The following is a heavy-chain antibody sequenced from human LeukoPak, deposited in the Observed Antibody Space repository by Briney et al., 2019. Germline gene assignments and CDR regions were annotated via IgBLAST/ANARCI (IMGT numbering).Heavy chain of an antibody. D-gene: IGHD5-24*01. V-gene: IGHV1-2*02. Sequence: ASVKVSCKASGYGYTFTGYYMHWVRQAPGQGLEWMGWINPNSGGTNYAQKFQGRVTMTRDTSISTAYMELSRLRSDDTAVYYCARDLTGLGWLQFGPNPEFDYWGQGTLVTVSS. CDR1: GYGYTFTGYY. CDR2: INPNSGGT. CDR3: ARDLTGLGWLQFGPNPEFDY. J-gene: IGHJ4*02.